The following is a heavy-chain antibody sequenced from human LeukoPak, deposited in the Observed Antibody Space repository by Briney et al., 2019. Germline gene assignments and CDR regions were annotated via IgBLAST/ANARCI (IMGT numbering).Heavy chain of an antibody. CDR2: ISYDGSNK. CDR1: GFTFSSYA. V-gene: IGHV3-30-3*01. Sequence: PGGSLRLSCAASGFTFSSYAMHWVRQAPGKGLEWVAVISYDGSNKYYADSVKGRFTISRDNSKNTLYLQMNSLRAEDTAVYNCAKDEPDHWGQGTLVTVSS. J-gene: IGHJ4*02. CDR3: AKDEPDH.